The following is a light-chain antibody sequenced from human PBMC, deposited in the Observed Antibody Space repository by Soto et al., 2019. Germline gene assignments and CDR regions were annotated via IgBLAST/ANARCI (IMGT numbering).Light chain of an antibody. CDR1: SSDVGDYKY. CDR3: CSYAGSYTWV. CDR2: DVS. Sequence: QSALTQPRSVSGSPGQSVTISCTGTSSDVGDYKYVSWYQQHPGKAPKLMIYDVSKRPSGVPDRFSGSKSGNTASLTISGLQAEDEADYYCCSYAGSYTWVFGGGTKVTVL. V-gene: IGLV2-11*01. J-gene: IGLJ3*02.